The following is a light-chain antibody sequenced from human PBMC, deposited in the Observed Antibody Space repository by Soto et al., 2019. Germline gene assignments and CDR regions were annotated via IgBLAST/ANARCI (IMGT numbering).Light chain of an antibody. J-gene: IGKJ1*01. CDR2: GAS. CDR3: QQYGSSTRT. V-gene: IGKV3-20*01. CDR1: QSVSSN. Sequence: ERVMTQSPATLSVTPGERATLSCRASQSVSSNLAWYQQKPGQAPRLLIYGASTRATGIPDRFSGSGSGTDFTLTISRLEPEDVALYYCQQYGSSTRTFGQGTKVDI.